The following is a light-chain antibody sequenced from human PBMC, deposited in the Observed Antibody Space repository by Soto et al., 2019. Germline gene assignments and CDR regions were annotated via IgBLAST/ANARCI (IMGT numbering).Light chain of an antibody. Sequence: QSVLTQPPSASGSPGQSVTISCTVTNNDVGRYNYVSWYQQHPGKAPKVIISDVSERPSGVPDRFSGSKSGNTASLTVSGLQAEDEADYYCSSYAGSNIWVFGGGTKLTVL. J-gene: IGLJ3*02. V-gene: IGLV2-8*01. CDR1: NNDVGRYNY. CDR3: SSYAGSNIWV. CDR2: DVS.